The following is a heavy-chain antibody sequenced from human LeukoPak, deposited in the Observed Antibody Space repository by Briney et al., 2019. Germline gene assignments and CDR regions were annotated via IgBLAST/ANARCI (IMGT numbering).Heavy chain of an antibody. CDR2: ISGSGGST. CDR1: GFTFSTYS. J-gene: IGHJ4*02. CDR3: AKSGRYCSGSSCYQEASLDY. D-gene: IGHD2-15*01. V-gene: IGHV3-23*01. Sequence: GGSLRLSCAAAGFTFSTYSMNWVRKAPGKGLEWVSAISGSGGSTYYADSVKGRFTISRDNSKNMLYMKMNSLRVEDTAVYYCAKSGRYCSGSSCYQEASLDYWGQGTLVTVSS.